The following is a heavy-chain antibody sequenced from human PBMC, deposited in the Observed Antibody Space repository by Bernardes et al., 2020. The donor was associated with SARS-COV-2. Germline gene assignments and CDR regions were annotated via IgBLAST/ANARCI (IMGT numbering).Heavy chain of an antibody. V-gene: IGHV3-30-3*01. J-gene: IGHJ4*02. CDR1: GFTFSSYA. CDR2: ISYDGTTK. D-gene: IGHD6-6*01. CDR3: AREWEEYTSSLFDY. Sequence: GGSLRLSRAASGFTFSSYAMHWVRQAPGKGLEWVAIISYDGTTKYNTDSVKGRFTISRDNSKNTLFLQMNSLTTEDTAVYYCAREWEEYTSSLFDYWGQGTLVTVSS.